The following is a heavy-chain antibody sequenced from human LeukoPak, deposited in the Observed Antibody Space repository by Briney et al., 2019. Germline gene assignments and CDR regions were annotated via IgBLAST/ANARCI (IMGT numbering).Heavy chain of an antibody. Sequence: GASVKVSCKASGYTFTSYGISWVRQAPGQGLEWMGWISAYNGNTNYAQKLQGRVTMTTDTSTSTAYMELRSLRSDDTAVYYCARGPHRTMVRGVIIMPLDYWGQGTLVTVSS. CDR1: GYTFTSYG. V-gene: IGHV1-18*01. CDR3: ARGPHRTMVRGVIIMPLDY. J-gene: IGHJ4*02. D-gene: IGHD3-10*01. CDR2: ISAYNGNT.